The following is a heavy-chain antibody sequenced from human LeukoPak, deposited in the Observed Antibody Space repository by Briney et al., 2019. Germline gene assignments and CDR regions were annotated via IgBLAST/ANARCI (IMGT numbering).Heavy chain of an antibody. V-gene: IGHV3-30-3*01. CDR3: VKDRTGTYTLDY. D-gene: IGHD3-10*01. J-gene: IGHJ4*02. CDR2: ISDDGSRQ. Sequence: GGSLRLSCAATGFTFSNYAIHWGRQAPGKGLEWVAFISDDGSRQHYADSVKGRFTISRDNSKNTLNLQMNSLRAEDTAVYYFVKDRTGTYTLDYWGQGTLVTVSS. CDR1: GFTFSNYA.